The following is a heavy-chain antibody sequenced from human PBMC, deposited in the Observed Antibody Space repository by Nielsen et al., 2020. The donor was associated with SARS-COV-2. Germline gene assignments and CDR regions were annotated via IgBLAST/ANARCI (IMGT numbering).Heavy chain of an antibody. J-gene: IGHJ4*02. Sequence: ASVKVSCKASGYTFTSYAMHLVRQALGQRLEWMGWINAGNGNTKYSQKFQGRVTITRDTSASTAYMELSSLRSEDTAVYDCARADSNYGYFDYWGQGTLVTVSS. CDR3: ARADSNYGYFDY. V-gene: IGHV1-3*01. CDR1: GYTFTSYA. CDR2: INAGNGNT. D-gene: IGHD4-11*01.